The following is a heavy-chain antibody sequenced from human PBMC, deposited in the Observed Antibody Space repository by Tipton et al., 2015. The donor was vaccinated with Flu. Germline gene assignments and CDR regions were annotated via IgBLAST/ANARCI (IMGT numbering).Heavy chain of an antibody. V-gene: IGHV3-20*04. CDR3: AKHCSGGVCYNSYGMDV. J-gene: IGHJ6*02. CDR2: FNWNGRIT. D-gene: IGHD2-8*02. Sequence: SLRLSCSASGFTFDDFGMNWIRLTPGKGLEWVSGFNWNGRITDYADSVKGRFIISRDNSKNTLYLQMSSLSAEDTAVYYCAKHCSGGVCYNSYGMDVWGQGTTVTVSS. CDR1: GFTFDDFG.